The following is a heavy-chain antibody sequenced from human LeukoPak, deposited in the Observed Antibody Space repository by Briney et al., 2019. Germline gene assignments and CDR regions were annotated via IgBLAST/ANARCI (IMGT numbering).Heavy chain of an antibody. CDR2: IYYSGST. CDR3: ARVIRIYANWYFGL. V-gene: IGHV4-31*03. D-gene: IGHD2-15*01. Sequence: SETLSLTCTVSGGSISSGGYYWSWIRQHPGKGLEWIGYIYYSGSTYYNPSLKSRVTISVDTSKNQFSLKLSSVTAADTAVYYCARVIRIYANWYFGLWGRGTLVTVSS. J-gene: IGHJ2*01. CDR1: GGSISSGGYY.